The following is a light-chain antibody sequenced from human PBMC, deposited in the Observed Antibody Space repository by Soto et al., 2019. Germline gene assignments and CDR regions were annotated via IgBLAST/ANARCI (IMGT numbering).Light chain of an antibody. Sequence: EIVLTQSPATLSLSPGERATLSCRASQTFSSHLAWYQQKPGQAPRLLIYDASKRATGIPATFSGRGSGTDFTLTISSLEPEDFAVYYCQQRSNWPPVITFGQGTRLEIK. CDR2: DAS. V-gene: IGKV3-11*01. CDR3: QQRSNWPPVIT. J-gene: IGKJ5*01. CDR1: QTFSSH.